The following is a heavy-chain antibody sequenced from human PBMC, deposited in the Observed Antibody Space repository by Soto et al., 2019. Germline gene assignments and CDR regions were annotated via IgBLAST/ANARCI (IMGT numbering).Heavy chain of an antibody. V-gene: IGHV4-59*01. D-gene: IGHD3-22*01. CDR1: GGSISSYY. CDR3: ADTFYDSSGYYRDY. J-gene: IGHJ4*02. CDR2: IYYSGST. Sequence: SKTLSLTCTVSGGSISSYYWSWIRQPPGKGLEWIGYIYYSGSTNYNPSLKSRVTISVDTSKNQFSLKLSSVTAEDTAVYYCADTFYDSSGYYRDYWGQGTLVTVSS.